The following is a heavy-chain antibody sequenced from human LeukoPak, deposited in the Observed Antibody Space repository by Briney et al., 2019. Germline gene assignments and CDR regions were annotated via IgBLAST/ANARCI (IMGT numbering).Heavy chain of an antibody. V-gene: IGHV4-61*01. CDR1: GYSISSGYY. CDR3: ARDTMTGAFDI. D-gene: IGHD1-14*01. Sequence: SETLSLTCTVSGYSISSGYYWGWIRQPPGKGLEWIGYIYYSGSTNYNPSLKSRVTISVDTSKNQFSLKLSSVTAADTAVYYCARDTMTGAFDIWGQGTMVTVSS. J-gene: IGHJ3*02. CDR2: IYYSGST.